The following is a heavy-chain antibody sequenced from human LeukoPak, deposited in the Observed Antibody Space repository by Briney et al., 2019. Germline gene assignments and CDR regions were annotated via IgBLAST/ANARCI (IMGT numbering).Heavy chain of an antibody. CDR1: GYTFTSYD. CDR2: MNPNSGNT. Sequence: ASVKVSCKASGYTFTSYDINWVRQATGPGLEWMGWMNPNSGNTGYTQKFQGRVTMTRNTSTSTAYMELSSLRSEDTAVYYCARGSRIAVAGTLGYWGQGTLVTVSS. D-gene: IGHD6-19*01. CDR3: ARGSRIAVAGTLGY. V-gene: IGHV1-8*01. J-gene: IGHJ4*02.